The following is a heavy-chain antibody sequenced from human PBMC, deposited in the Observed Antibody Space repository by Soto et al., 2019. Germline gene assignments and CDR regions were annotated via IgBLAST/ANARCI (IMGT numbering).Heavy chain of an antibody. Sequence: EVQLVESGGGLVQPGGSLRLSCAASGFTFSKHWMTWVRQAPGKGLEWVANIKEDGSETYDVDSVKGRFTISRDNAKNSLYLQMNSLRAEDTAVYYCVTTEPGNYYDSSGDYWGQGTLVTVSS. CDR3: VTTEPGNYYDSSGDY. CDR2: IKEDGSET. D-gene: IGHD3-22*01. J-gene: IGHJ4*02. CDR1: GFTFSKHW. V-gene: IGHV3-7*03.